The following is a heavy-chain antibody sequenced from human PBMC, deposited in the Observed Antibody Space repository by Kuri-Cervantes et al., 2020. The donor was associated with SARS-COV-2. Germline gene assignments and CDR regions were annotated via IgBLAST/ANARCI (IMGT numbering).Heavy chain of an antibody. Sequence: ASVKVSCKASGYTFTSYYMHWVRQAPGQGLEWMGIINPSGGSTSYAQKFQGRVTMTRDTSTSTVYMELSSLRSEDTAVYYCARGMRCSSTSCYLNYYYSGMDVWGQGTTVTVSS. CDR3: ARGMRCSSTSCYLNYYYSGMDV. CDR2: INPSGGST. D-gene: IGHD2-2*01. J-gene: IGHJ6*02. V-gene: IGHV1-46*01. CDR1: GYTFTSYY.